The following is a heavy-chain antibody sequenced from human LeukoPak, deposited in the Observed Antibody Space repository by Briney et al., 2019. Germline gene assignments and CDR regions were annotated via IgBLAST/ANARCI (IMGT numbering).Heavy chain of an antibody. V-gene: IGHV1-24*01. CDR3: ARGPYYDSSGYPDFDL. CDR2: FDPEDGET. Sequence: ASVKVSCKVSGYTLTELSMHWVRQAPGKGLEWMGGFDPEDGETIYAQKFQGRVTMTEDTSTDTAYMELRSLRSDDTAVYYCARGPYYDSSGYPDFDLWGRGTLVTVSS. J-gene: IGHJ2*01. D-gene: IGHD3-22*01. CDR1: GYTLTELS.